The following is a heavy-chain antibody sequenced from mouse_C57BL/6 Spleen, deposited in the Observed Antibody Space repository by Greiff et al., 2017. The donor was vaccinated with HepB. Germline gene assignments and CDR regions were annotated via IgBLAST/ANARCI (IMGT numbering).Heavy chain of an antibody. V-gene: IGHV7-1*01. D-gene: IGHD2-4*01. CDR1: GFTFSDFY. CDR2: SRNKANDYTT. CDR3: ARDGARDYDPAWFAY. Sequence: EVNVVESGGGLVQSGRSLRLSCATSGFTFSDFYMEWVRQAPGKGLEWIAASRNKANDYTTEYSASVKGRFIVSRDTSQSILYLQMNALRAEDTAIYYCARDGARDYDPAWFAYWGQGTLVTVSA. J-gene: IGHJ3*01.